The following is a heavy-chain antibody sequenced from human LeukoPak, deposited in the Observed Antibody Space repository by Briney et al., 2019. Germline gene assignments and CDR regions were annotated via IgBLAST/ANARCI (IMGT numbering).Heavy chain of an antibody. CDR1: GGSISSYY. J-gene: IGHJ4*02. V-gene: IGHV4-4*07. Sequence: SETLSLTCTVSGGSISSYYWSWTRQPAGKGLEWIGRIYTSGSTNYNPSLKSRVTMSVDTSKNQFSLKLSSVTAADTAVYYCARRYCSGGSCYNDYWGQGTLVTVSS. CDR2: IYTSGST. D-gene: IGHD2-15*01. CDR3: ARRYCSGGSCYNDY.